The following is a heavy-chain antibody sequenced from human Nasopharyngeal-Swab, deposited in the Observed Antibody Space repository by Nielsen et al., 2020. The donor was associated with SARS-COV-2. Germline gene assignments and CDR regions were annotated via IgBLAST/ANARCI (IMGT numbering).Heavy chain of an antibody. D-gene: IGHD2-2*01. Sequence: GGSLRLSCKGSGYSFPNYWIAWVRQMPGKGLEWMGIIYAGDSDTRYSPSFQGQVTISVDKSIKTAYLQWSSLKASDTAMYFCARRKFQLLSGYYYYYMDVWGQGTTVTVSS. CDR2: IYAGDSDT. V-gene: IGHV5-51*01. CDR1: GYSFPNYW. CDR3: ARRKFQLLSGYYYYYMDV. J-gene: IGHJ6*03.